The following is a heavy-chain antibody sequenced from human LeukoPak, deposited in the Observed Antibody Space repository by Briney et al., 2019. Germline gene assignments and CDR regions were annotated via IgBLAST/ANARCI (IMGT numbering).Heavy chain of an antibody. CDR3: ARARLGDLDFFES. CDR2: IIPFVGTP. Sequence: SVKVSCKASEGTFGSSAFSWVRQAPGQGLECMGRIIPFVGTPDYSQRFQGRVTIGLDKSTSTVYTQLSSLTSEDTAMYYCARARLGDLDFFESWGQGTLVTVSS. D-gene: IGHD3-16*01. V-gene: IGHV1-69*04. CDR1: EGTFGSSA. J-gene: IGHJ4*02.